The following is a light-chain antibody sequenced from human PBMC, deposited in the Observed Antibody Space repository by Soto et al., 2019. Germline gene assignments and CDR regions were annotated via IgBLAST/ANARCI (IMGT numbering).Light chain of an antibody. J-gene: IGKJ1*01. CDR3: QVYNSSPWT. Sequence: DIQMTQSPSSVSASVGDRVTFTCRASQGISSWLAWYQQKPGQAPRLVVYGASTRASGFPDRFSGSGSGTDFTLTISRLEPEDFAMYYCQVYNSSPWTFGQGTKVDIK. V-gene: IGKV1-12*01. CDR2: GAS. CDR1: QGISSW.